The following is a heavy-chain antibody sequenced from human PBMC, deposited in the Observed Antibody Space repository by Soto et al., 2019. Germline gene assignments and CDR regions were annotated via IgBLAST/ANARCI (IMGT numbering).Heavy chain of an antibody. V-gene: IGHV1-18*01. CDR1: GYTFTSYG. Sequence: ASVKVSCKASGYTFTSYGISWVRQAPGQGLEWMGWISAYYGNTNYAQKLQGRVTMTTDTSTSTAYMELRSLRSDDTAVYYCARDTLRGSGWYGDAFDIWGQGTMVTVSS. J-gene: IGHJ3*02. D-gene: IGHD6-19*01. CDR2: ISAYYGNT. CDR3: ARDTLRGSGWYGDAFDI.